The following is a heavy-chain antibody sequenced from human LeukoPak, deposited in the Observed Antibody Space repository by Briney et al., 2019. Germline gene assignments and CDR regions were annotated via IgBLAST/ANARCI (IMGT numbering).Heavy chain of an antibody. Sequence: GGSLRLSCTASGFTFGDYAMSWFRQAPGKGLEWVGFIRSKAYGGTTEYAASVKGRFTISRDDSKSIAYLQMNSLKTEDTAVYYCTRVCSGGSCYSDYWGQGTLVTVSS. CDR2: IRSKAYGGTT. CDR1: GFTFGDYA. CDR3: TRVCSGGSCYSDY. J-gene: IGHJ4*02. D-gene: IGHD2-15*01. V-gene: IGHV3-49*03.